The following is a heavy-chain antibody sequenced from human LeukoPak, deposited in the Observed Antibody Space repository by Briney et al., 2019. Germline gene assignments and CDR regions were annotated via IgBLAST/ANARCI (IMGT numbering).Heavy chain of an antibody. CDR3: ARVARRYFDWLTPPYYFDY. D-gene: IGHD3-9*01. V-gene: IGHV4-59*01. J-gene: IGHJ4*02. CDR2: IYYSGST. Sequence: SSETLSLTCTVSGGSISSYYWSWIRQPPGKGLEWIGYIYYSGSTNYNPSLKSRVTISVDTSKNQFSLKLNSVTAADTAVYYCARVARRYFDWLTPPYYFDYWGQGTLVTVSS. CDR1: GGSISSYY.